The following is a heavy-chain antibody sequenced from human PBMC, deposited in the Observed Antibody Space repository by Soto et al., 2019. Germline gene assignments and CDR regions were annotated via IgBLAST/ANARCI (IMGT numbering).Heavy chain of an antibody. Sequence: SETLSLTCAVYGGSFSGYYWSWIRQPPGKGLEWIGEINHSGSTNYNPSLKSRVTISVDTSKNQFSLKLSSVTAADTAVYYCARGLAYGSGSYHRLYYFDYWGQGTLVTVSS. CDR2: INHSGST. J-gene: IGHJ4*02. D-gene: IGHD3-10*01. CDR3: ARGLAYGSGSYHRLYYFDY. CDR1: GGSFSGYY. V-gene: IGHV4-34*01.